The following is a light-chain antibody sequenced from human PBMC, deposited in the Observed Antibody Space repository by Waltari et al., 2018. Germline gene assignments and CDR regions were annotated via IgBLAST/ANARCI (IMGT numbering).Light chain of an antibody. V-gene: IGLV2-11*01. CDR1: SSDVGAYNY. CDR2: YVR. Sequence: QSALTQPRSVFGSPGQSVTISCPGTSSDVGAYNYVSWYQQHPGKAPKLMIYYVRKRPSGVPDRFSGSKSGNTAALTISGLQAEDEADYYCCSYAGSYTVVFGGGTKLTVL. J-gene: IGLJ2*01. CDR3: CSYAGSYTVV.